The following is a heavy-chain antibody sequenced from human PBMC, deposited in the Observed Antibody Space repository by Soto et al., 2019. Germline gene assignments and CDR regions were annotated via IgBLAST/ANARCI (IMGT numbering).Heavy chain of an antibody. CDR3: ARPQGSCWRFNALDF. CDR1: RGTFGRNA. Sequence: QVVLVQSGAEVKNPGSSVKVSCKASRGTFGRNAINWVRQAPGQGLEWMGGIIPMFGTANHAQKFRDRIVITADESTNTAYLELNSLRYEDTAIYYCARPQGSCWRFNALDFCGQGTVVTVSS. J-gene: IGHJ3*01. CDR2: IIPMFGTA. V-gene: IGHV1-69*01. D-gene: IGHD6-19*01.